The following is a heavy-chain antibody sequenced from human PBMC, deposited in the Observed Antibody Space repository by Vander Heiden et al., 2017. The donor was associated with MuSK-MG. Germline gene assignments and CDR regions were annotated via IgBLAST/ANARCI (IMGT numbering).Heavy chain of an antibody. CDR2: ISSSSSYI. CDR3: ARGIISIAGDDFDY. Sequence: EVQLVESGGGLVKPGGSLRLSCPASGFTFSSYSMNWVRQAPGKGLEWVSSISSSSSYIYYAESVKGRFTISRDNAKNSLYLKMNSLRAEDTAVYYCARGIISIAGDDFDYWGQGTLVTVSS. CDR1: GFTFSSYS. D-gene: IGHD6-13*01. V-gene: IGHV3-21*01. J-gene: IGHJ4*02.